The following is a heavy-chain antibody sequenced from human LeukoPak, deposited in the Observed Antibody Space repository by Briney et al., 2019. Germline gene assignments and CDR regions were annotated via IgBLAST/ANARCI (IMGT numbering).Heavy chain of an antibody. J-gene: IGHJ6*02. Sequence: GGSLRLSCAASGFTFDDYAMHWVRQAPGKGLEWVSGISWNSGSIGYADSVKGRLTISRDNAKNSLYLQMNSLRAEDTALYYCAXXXXXXXXXXYYYGMDVWGQGTTVTVSS. CDR3: AXXXXXXXXXXYYYGMDV. CDR2: ISWNSGSI. CDR1: GFTFDDYA. V-gene: IGHV3-9*01.